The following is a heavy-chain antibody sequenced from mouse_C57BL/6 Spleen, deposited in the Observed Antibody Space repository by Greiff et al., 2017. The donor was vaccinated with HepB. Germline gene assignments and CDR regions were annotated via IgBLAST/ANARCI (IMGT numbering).Heavy chain of an antibody. CDR2: IHPNSGST. D-gene: IGHD2-3*01. CDR3: ARWLLKAVVGRDYYAMDY. J-gene: IGHJ4*01. Sequence: QVQLQQSGAELVKPGASVKLSCKASGYTFTSYWMHWVKQRPGQGLEWIGMIHPNSGSTNYNEKFKSKATLTVDKSSSTAYMQLSSLTSEDSAVYYCARWLLKAVVGRDYYAMDYWGQGTSVTVSS. V-gene: IGHV1-64*01. CDR1: GYTFTSYW.